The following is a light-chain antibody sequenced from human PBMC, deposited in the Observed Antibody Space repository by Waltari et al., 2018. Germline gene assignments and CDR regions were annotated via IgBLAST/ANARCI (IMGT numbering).Light chain of an antibody. J-gene: IGLJ2*01. CDR3: SAYSGTKNRVL. Sequence: SALTQPASVSGSPGPSLTISCTATRSDTDPSNYAGGYPRHPAKAPKLIIYGVTNRPSGVSSRLSGSGSGRTASLTISGLQAEDEADYYCSAYSGTKNRVLFGGGTKVTVL. CDR1: RSDTDPSNY. V-gene: IGLV2-14*03. CDR2: GVT.